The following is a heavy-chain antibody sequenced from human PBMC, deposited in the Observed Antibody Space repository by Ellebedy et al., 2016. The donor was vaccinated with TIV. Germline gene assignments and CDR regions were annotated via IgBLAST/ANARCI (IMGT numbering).Heavy chain of an antibody. V-gene: IGHV3-11*01. CDR1: GGSFSGYY. CDR3: ARLGVIAAAGASDY. D-gene: IGHD6-13*01. CDR2: ISYSGDLM. Sequence: PSETLSLTCAVYGGSFSGYYMSWFRQAPGKGPEWVSYISYSGDLMYYADSVKGRFTTSRDNAGNSLYLQMNSLRAEDTAVYYCARLGVIAAAGASDYWGQGTLVIVSS. J-gene: IGHJ4*02.